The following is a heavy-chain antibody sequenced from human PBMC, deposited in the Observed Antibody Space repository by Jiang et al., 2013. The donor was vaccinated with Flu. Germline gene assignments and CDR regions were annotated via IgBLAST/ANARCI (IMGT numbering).Heavy chain of an antibody. CDR2: IRSTGSPT. CDR1: GFTLSSYS. J-gene: IGHJ4*02. V-gene: IGHV3-48*02. CDR3: VRDPNALDY. Sequence: QLVESGGGLVQPGGSLRLSCVASGFTLSSYSMNWVRQAPGKGLEWVSYIRSTGSPTHYADSVKGRFTISRDTAQNSLYLQMNSLRDEDTAVYYCVRDPNALDYWGQGTLVT.